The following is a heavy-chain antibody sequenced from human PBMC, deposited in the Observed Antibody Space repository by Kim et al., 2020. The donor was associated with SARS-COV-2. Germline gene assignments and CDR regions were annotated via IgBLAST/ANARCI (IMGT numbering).Heavy chain of an antibody. Sequence: IDDADSVGGRFTISRDNDKNSLYLQMNSLRAEDTAVYYCARGPNYSPFDYWGQGTLVTVSS. J-gene: IGHJ4*02. CDR2: I. V-gene: IGHV3-48*03. CDR3: ARGPNYSPFDY. D-gene: IGHD4-4*01.